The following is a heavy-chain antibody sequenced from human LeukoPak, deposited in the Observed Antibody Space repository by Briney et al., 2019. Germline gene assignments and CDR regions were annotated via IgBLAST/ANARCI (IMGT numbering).Heavy chain of an antibody. CDR3: ARWEHYYDGSGYSLDY. J-gene: IGHJ4*02. CDR2: ISAYNGNT. V-gene: IGHV1-18*01. Sequence: ASVKVSCKASGYTFTSYGISWVRQAPGQGLEWMGWISAYNGNTNYAQKLRGRVTMTTDTSTSTAYMELRSLRSDDTAVYYCARWEHYYDGSGYSLDYWGQGTLVTVSS. CDR1: GYTFTSYG. D-gene: IGHD3-22*01.